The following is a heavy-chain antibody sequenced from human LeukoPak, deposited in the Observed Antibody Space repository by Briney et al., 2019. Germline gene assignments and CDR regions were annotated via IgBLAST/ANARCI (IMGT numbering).Heavy chain of an antibody. CDR3: ATAPRVPAATFHYYYYYGMDV. CDR1: GGSFSGYY. D-gene: IGHD2-2*01. J-gene: IGHJ6*04. CDR2: INHSGST. V-gene: IGHV4-34*01. Sequence: SETLSLTCAVYGGSFSGYYWSWIRQPPGKGLEWIGDINHSGSTNYNPSLKSRVTISVDTSKNQFSLKLSSVTAADTAVYYCATAPRVPAATFHYYYYYGMDVWGKGTKVTVSS.